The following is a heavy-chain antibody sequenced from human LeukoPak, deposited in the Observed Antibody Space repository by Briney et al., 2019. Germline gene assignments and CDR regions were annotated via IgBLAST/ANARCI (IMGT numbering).Heavy chain of an antibody. Sequence: GGSLRLSCAASGFTVSSNYLSWVRQAPGKGLEWVSVVYSGGTTNYADSVKGRFTISRDNSKNTVYLQMSSLRADDMAVYYCARHLYNSGWYYYFDYWGQGTLVTVSS. J-gene: IGHJ4*02. CDR3: ARHLYNSGWYYYFDY. V-gene: IGHV3-66*04. CDR2: VYSGGTT. D-gene: IGHD6-19*01. CDR1: GFTVSSNY.